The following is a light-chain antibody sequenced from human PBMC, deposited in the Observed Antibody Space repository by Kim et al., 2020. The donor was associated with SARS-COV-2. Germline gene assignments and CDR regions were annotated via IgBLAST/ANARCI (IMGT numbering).Light chain of an antibody. CDR3: QKYNSYPPWT. J-gene: IGKJ1*01. CDR2: KAS. V-gene: IGKV1-5*03. Sequence: SVGYRGTSTCRASQSISSWLAWYQQKPGKAHKLLIYKASSLESGVPSRCSGSGSGTEFTLTISSLQTDEFATYYCQKYNSYPPWTFGQGTKVDIK. CDR1: QSISSW.